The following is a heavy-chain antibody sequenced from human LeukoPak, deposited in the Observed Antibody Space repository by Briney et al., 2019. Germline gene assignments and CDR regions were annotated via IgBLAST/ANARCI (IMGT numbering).Heavy chain of an antibody. CDR3: ARLDYYGSGSYGY. V-gene: IGHV4-38-2*02. J-gene: IGHJ4*02. CDR2: IYHSGGT. D-gene: IGHD3-10*01. Sequence: PSETLSLTCTVSGYSISSGYYWGWIRQPPGKGLEWIGSIYHSGGTFYNPSLKSRVTISVDTSKNQFSLKLTSVTAADTAVYYCARLDYYGSGSYGYWGQGTLVTVSS. CDR1: GYSISSGYY.